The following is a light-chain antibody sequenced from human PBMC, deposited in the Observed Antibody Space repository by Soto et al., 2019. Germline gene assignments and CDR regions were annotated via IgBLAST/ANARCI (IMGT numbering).Light chain of an antibody. CDR3: AAWDDSLRGWV. CDR2: RNN. CDR1: SSNIGSNY. Sequence: QSVLTQPPSASGTPGRRVTISCSESSSNIGSNYVSWYQQLPGTAPKLLIYRNNQRPSGVPDRFSGSRSGTSASLAVSGLRSEDEADYYCAAWDDSLRGWVFGGGTKVTVL. J-gene: IGLJ3*02. V-gene: IGLV1-47*01.